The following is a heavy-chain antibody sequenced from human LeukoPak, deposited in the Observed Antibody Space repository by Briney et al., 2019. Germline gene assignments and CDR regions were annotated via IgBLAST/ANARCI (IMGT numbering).Heavy chain of an antibody. CDR3: ARDSRITMVRGPFDY. D-gene: IGHD3-10*01. V-gene: IGHV1-69*06. J-gene: IGHJ4*02. CDR2: IMPMFGKT. Sequence: SVKVSCKASGGTFSSYDISWVRQAPGQGLEWMGGIMPMFGKTNYAQKFQGRVTTTADKATSTAYMELSSLRSEDTAVYYCARDSRITMVRGPFDYWGQGTLVTVSS. CDR1: GGTFSSYD.